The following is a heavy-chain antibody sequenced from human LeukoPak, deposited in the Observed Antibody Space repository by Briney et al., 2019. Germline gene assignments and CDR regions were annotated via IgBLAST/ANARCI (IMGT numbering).Heavy chain of an antibody. V-gene: IGHV1-69*13. CDR3: ASHGGAPRGIIVVVTAIRGYFDY. D-gene: IGHD2-21*02. CDR2: IIPIFGTA. Sequence: SVKVSCKASGGTFSSYAISWVRQAPGQGLEWMGGIIPIFGTANYAQKFQGRVTITADESTSTAYMELSSLRSEDTAAYYCASHGGAPRGIIVVVTAIRGYFDYWGQGTLVTVSS. CDR1: GGTFSSYA. J-gene: IGHJ4*02.